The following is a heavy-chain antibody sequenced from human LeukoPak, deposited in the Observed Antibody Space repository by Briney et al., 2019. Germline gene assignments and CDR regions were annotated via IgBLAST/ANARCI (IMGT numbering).Heavy chain of an antibody. CDR2: ISGGGHSI. CDR3: AKDRRNWGSRVDY. Sequence: GGSLRLSCAVSGLTFSDYAMSWIRQAPGKGLEWVSSISGGGHSIDYTDSVKGRFTISRDNSKNTLYLQINSLRAEDTAIYYCAKDRRNWGSRVDYWGQGTLVTVSS. J-gene: IGHJ4*02. D-gene: IGHD7-27*01. V-gene: IGHV3-23*01. CDR1: GLTFSDYA.